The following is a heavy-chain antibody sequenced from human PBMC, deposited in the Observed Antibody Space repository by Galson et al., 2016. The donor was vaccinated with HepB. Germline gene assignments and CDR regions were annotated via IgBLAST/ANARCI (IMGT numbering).Heavy chain of an antibody. CDR2: ISGSAYNT. D-gene: IGHD3-10*01. Sequence: SLRLSCAASGFIFSTYAMSWVRQAPGKGPEWVSVISGSAYNTHYAASVRGRYTLSRDNSQNTLYLQMNSLRAEDTAIYYCARDVAMIRGIINPFDYWGQGTLVTVSS. CDR1: GFIFSTYA. V-gene: IGHV3-23*01. CDR3: ARDVAMIRGIINPFDY. J-gene: IGHJ4*02.